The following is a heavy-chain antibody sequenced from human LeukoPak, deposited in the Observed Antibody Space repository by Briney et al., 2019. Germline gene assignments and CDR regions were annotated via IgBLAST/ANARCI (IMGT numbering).Heavy chain of an antibody. J-gene: IGHJ4*02. V-gene: IGHV4-4*07. CDR2: ISATETS. CDR3: AKNEFRSFGLVHY. CDR1: GASLGGDF. Sequence: SETLSLTCTVSGASLGGDFWSWIRQPAGKTLEWIGRISATETSDYNPSLKSRVTMSLDTSKNQFSLKLSSVTAADTAVYYCAKNEFRSFGLVHYWGQGTLVTVSS. D-gene: IGHD3/OR15-3a*01.